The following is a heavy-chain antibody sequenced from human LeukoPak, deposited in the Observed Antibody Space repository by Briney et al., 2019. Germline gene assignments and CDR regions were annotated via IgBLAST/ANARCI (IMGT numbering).Heavy chain of an antibody. J-gene: IGHJ5*02. Sequence: ASETLSLTCTVSGGSISSYYWSWIRQPPGKGLEWIGYNSYSGSTNFNPSLKSRVTISVDTSKNQFSLKLSSVTAADTAVYYCAREGTAGTNLNWFDPWGQGALVTVSS. CDR3: AREGTAGTNLNWFDP. CDR1: GGSISSYY. D-gene: IGHD1-1*01. CDR2: NSYSGST. V-gene: IGHV4-59*01.